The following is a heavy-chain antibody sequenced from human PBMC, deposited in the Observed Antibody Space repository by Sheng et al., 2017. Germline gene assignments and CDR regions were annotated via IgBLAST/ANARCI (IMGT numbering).Heavy chain of an antibody. CDR3: ARVLNSRGYS. D-gene: IGHD1-26*01. J-gene: IGHJ4*02. V-gene: IGHV1-18*01. CDR1: GYSFSRYG. CDR2: ISGYNGNT. Sequence: QVQLVQSGAEVKKPGASVKVSCKASGYSFSRYGISWVRQAPGQGLEWMGWISGYNGNTNYAQKFQGRVTMTTDTSTSIAYMELRSLRSDDTAVYYCARVLNSRGYSWGQGTLVTVSS.